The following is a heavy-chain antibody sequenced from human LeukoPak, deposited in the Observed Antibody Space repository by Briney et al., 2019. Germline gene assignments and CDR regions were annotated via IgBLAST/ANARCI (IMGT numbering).Heavy chain of an antibody. CDR3: AREGEMRGGIIFPRPFDY. Sequence: PGGSLRLSCAASGFTFNTHSMNWVRQAPGRGLEWISYISSSATTMHYADSVRGRFTISRDNAKDSLYLQMNSLRVEDTAIYYCAREGEMRGGIIFPRPFDYWGQGSLVTVSS. J-gene: IGHJ4*02. CDR2: ISSSATTM. CDR1: GFTFNTHS. V-gene: IGHV3-48*01. D-gene: IGHD5-24*01.